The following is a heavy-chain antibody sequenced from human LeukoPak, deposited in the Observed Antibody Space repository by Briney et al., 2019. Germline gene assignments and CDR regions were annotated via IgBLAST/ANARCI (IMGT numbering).Heavy chain of an antibody. CDR1: GFTFVDYA. CDR3: AKANRITIFGVVSWSDAFDI. D-gene: IGHD3-3*01. CDR2: ISGNSGSI. J-gene: IGHJ3*02. Sequence: GGSLRFSGAASGFTFVDYAMHWFRKAPGKGLDGFSGISGNSGSIGYADSVKGRFTISRDNAKNSLYLQMNSLRAEDTALYYCAKANRITIFGVVSWSDAFDIWGQGTMVTVSS. V-gene: IGHV3-9*01.